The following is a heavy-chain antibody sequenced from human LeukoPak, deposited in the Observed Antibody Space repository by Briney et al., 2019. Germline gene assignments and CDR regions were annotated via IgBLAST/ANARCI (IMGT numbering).Heavy chain of an antibody. CDR3: ARHVNDILTGYQDY. CDR2: IYYSGST. Sequence: PSETLSLTCTVSGGSISSYYWSWIRQPPGKGLEWIGYIYYSGSTNYNPSPKSRVTISVDTSKNQFSLKLSSVTAADTAVYYCARHVNDILTGYQDYWGQGTLVTVSS. D-gene: IGHD3-9*01. J-gene: IGHJ4*02. CDR1: GGSISSYY. V-gene: IGHV4-59*01.